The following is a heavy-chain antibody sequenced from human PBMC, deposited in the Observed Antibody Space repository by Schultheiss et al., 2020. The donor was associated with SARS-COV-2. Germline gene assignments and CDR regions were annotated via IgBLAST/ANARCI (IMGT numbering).Heavy chain of an antibody. CDR1: GFTFSDYA. Sequence: GGSLRLSCAASGFTFSDYAMHWVRQAPGKGLEWVAFISYDGSDIYYLDSVEGRFTISRDTSKSTLFLQMHSLRAEDTAVYYCAKTRLPRSGYGNYFDQWGQGTLVTVSS. V-gene: IGHV3-30-3*02. CDR2: ISYDGSDI. J-gene: IGHJ4*02. CDR3: AKTRLPRSGYGNYFDQ. D-gene: IGHD3-22*01.